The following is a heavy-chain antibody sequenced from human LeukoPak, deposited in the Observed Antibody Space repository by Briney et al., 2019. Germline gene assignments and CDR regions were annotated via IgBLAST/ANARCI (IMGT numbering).Heavy chain of an antibody. CDR1: GGSISSSNW. CDR3: ARADYYGSGATVDY. J-gene: IGHJ4*02. CDR2: IYHSGST. V-gene: IGHV4-4*02. D-gene: IGHD3-10*01. Sequence: SGTLSLTCAVSGGSISSSNWWSWVRQPPGKGLEWIGEIYHSGSTNYNPSLKSRVTISVDRSKNQFSLKLSSVTAADTAVYYCARADYYGSGATVDYWGQGTLVTVSS.